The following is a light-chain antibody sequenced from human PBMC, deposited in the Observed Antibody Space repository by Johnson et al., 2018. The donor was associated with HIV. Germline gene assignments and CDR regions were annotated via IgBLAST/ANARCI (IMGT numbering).Light chain of an antibody. V-gene: IGLV1-51*01. CDR3: GTWDSGLSAGG. CDR1: SSNIGNNY. Sequence: QSVLTQPPSVSAAPGQTVTISCSGSSSNIGNNYVSWYQQLPGTAPKLLIYDNNKRPSGIHARFSGSRSGTSATLGITGLQTGDEADYYGGTWDSGLSAGGFGTGTKVTVL. J-gene: IGLJ1*01. CDR2: DNN.